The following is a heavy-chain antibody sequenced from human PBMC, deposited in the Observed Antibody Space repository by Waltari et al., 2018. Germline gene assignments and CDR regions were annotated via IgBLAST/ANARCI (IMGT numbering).Heavy chain of an antibody. V-gene: IGHV3-15*01. CDR3: TVPGCSSTSCITNWFDP. Sequence: EVQLVESGGGLVKPGGSLRLSCAASGFTFSNAWMSWVRQAPGKGLEWVGRIKSKTDGGTTDYAAPVKGRFTISRDDSKNTAYLQMNSLKTEDTAVYYCTVPGCSSTSCITNWFDPWGQGTLVTVSS. D-gene: IGHD2-2*01. J-gene: IGHJ5*02. CDR2: IKSKTDGGTT. CDR1: GFTFSNAW.